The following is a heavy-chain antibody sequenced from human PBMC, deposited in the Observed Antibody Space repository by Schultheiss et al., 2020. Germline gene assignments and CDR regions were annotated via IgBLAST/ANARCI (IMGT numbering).Heavy chain of an antibody. D-gene: IGHD2-15*01. CDR1: GFTFSSYA. Sequence: GGSLRLSCAASGFTFSSYAMSWVRQAPGKGLEWVSAISGSGGSTYYADSVKGRFTISRDNSKNTLYLQMNSLRAEDTAVYYCAKGGDVVAQSWRLFDPWGQGTLVTVSS. J-gene: IGHJ5*02. V-gene: IGHV3-23*01. CDR3: AKGGDVVAQSWRLFDP. CDR2: ISGSGGST.